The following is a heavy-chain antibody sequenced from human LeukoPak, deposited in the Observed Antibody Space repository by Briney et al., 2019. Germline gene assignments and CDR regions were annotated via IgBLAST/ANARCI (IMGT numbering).Heavy chain of an antibody. Sequence: GGSLRLSCAASGFTFSSYAMSWVRQAPGKGLEWVSAISGSGGSTYYADSVKGRFTISRDNAKNSLYLQVNSLRGEDTAVYYCARSLGYCSGGSCFPFDYWGQGTLVTVSS. J-gene: IGHJ4*02. V-gene: IGHV3-23*01. CDR3: ARSLGYCSGGSCFPFDY. CDR1: GFTFSSYA. D-gene: IGHD2-15*01. CDR2: ISGSGGST.